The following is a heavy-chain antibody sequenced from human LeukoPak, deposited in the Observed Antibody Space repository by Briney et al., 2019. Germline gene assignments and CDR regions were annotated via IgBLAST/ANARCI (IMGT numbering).Heavy chain of an antibody. D-gene: IGHD5-18*01. J-gene: IGHJ4*02. CDR2: ISSSRSYI. V-gene: IGHV3-21*01. Sequence: GGSLRLSCAASGFTFSSYSMNWVRQAPGKGLEWVSSISSSRSYIYYADSVKGRFTISRDNAKNSLYLQMNGLRAEDTAVYYCARALGYNYGYSLCFDYWGQGTLVSASS. CDR3: ARALGYNYGYSLCFDY. CDR1: GFTFSSYS.